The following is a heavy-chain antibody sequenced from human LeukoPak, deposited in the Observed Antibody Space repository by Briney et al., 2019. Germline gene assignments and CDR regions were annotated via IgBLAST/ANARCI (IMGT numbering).Heavy chain of an antibody. J-gene: IGHJ2*01. D-gene: IGHD3-10*01. Sequence: GGSLRLSCAASGFTFSSNYMSWVRQAPGKGLEWVSVIYSGGSTYYADSVKGRFTISRDNSKNKLYLKMNSLRAEDTAVYYCAREYYYGSGNFYDLWGRGTLVTVSS. CDR1: GFTFSSNY. CDR3: AREYYYGSGNFYDL. CDR2: IYSGGST. V-gene: IGHV3-53*01.